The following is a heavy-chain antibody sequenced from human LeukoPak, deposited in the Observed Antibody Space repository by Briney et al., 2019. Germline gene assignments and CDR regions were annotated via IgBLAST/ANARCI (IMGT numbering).Heavy chain of an antibody. J-gene: IGHJ3*02. D-gene: IGHD3-10*01. CDR1: GYPISSGYF. V-gene: IGHV4-38-2*02. Sequence: PSETLSLTCTVSGYPISSGYFWGWIRQPPGKGLEYIGSIFHSGYTFYDPSLKSRLTLSVDTSKNQFSLKLSSVTAADTAVYYCARDPGAFDIWGQGTMVTVSS. CDR3: ARDPGAFDI. CDR2: IFHSGYT.